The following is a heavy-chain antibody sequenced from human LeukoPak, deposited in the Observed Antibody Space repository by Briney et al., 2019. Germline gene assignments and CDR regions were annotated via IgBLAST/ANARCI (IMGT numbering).Heavy chain of an antibody. J-gene: IGHJ4*02. CDR1: GFTFSSYA. D-gene: IGHD2-2*01. CDR3: ARDVTALDS. Sequence: GGSLRLSCAASGFTFSSYAMSWVRQAPGKGLEWVSAISGSAGSTYYADSVRGRFTISRDNAKNSLYLQMNSLRADDTAVYYCARDVTALDSWGQGTLVTVSS. V-gene: IGHV3-23*01. CDR2: ISGSAGST.